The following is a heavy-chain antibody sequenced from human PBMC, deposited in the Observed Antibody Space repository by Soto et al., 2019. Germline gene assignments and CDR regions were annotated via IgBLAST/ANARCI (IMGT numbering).Heavy chain of an antibody. D-gene: IGHD3-22*01. Sequence: QMQLVQSGPEVKKPGTSVKVSCKASGFTFTSSAVQWVRQARGQRLEWIGWIVVGSGNTNYAQKFQERVTITRDMSTSTAYMELSSLRSEDTAVYYCAAVTRYYYDSSGYLYPLYFDYWGQGTLVTVSS. V-gene: IGHV1-58*01. CDR3: AAVTRYYYDSSGYLYPLYFDY. CDR1: GFTFTSSA. CDR2: IVVGSGNT. J-gene: IGHJ4*02.